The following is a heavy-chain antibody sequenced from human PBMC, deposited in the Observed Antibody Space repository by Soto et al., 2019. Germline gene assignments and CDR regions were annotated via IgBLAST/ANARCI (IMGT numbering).Heavy chain of an antibody. D-gene: IGHD4-4*01. Sequence: HPACSLRLSRAASGLTFYSYVMSWVRKAPGKGLEWVSGISGGGSNTFYADSVKGRFTISRDNSKNTLLLQMNSLGAEDTAVYYCAKDSNKYSSSLRGRYFDYWGQG. J-gene: IGHJ4*02. CDR2: ISGGGSNT. CDR1: GLTFYSYV. CDR3: AKDSNKYSSSLRGRYFDY. V-gene: IGHV3-23*01.